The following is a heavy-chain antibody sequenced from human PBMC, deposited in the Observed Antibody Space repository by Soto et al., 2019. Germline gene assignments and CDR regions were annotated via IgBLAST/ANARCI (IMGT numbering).Heavy chain of an antibody. V-gene: IGHV1-69*02. CDR3: ATGEWELQFDY. CDR2: IIPILGIA. J-gene: IGHJ4*02. CDR1: GGTFSSYT. D-gene: IGHD1-26*01. Sequence: QVQLVQSGAEVKKPGSSVKVSCKASGGTFSSYTISWVRQAPGQGLEWMGRIIPILGIANYAQKFQGRVTITADKSTSTAYMELSSLRSEDTAVYYGATGEWELQFDYWGQGTLVTVSS.